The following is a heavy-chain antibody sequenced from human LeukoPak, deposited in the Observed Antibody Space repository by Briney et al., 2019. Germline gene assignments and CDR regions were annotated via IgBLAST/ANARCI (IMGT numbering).Heavy chain of an antibody. V-gene: IGHV3-30*01. J-gene: IGHJ4*02. CDR1: GFTFSSYA. CDR3: AVEGMVVAATFDY. D-gene: IGHD2-15*01. Sequence: GGSLRLSCAASGFTFSSYAMHWVRQAPGKGLEWVAVISYDGGNKYYADPVKGRFTISRDNSKNTLYLQMNSLRAEDTAVYYCAVEGMVVAATFDYWGQGTLVTVSS. CDR2: ISYDGGNK.